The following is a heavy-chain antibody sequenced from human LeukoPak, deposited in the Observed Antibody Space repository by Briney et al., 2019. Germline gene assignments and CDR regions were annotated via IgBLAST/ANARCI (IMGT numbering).Heavy chain of an antibody. Sequence: GASVKVSCKASGYTFTSYGIGWVRQAPGQGLEWMGWISTYNGNTNYAQKLQGRVTMTTDTSTSTAYMELRSLRSDDTAVYYCAREELLGGQNPGFPDYWGQGTLVTVSS. D-gene: IGHD1-26*01. V-gene: IGHV1-18*01. CDR3: AREELLGGQNPGFPDY. CDR2: ISTYNGNT. CDR1: GYTFTSYG. J-gene: IGHJ4*02.